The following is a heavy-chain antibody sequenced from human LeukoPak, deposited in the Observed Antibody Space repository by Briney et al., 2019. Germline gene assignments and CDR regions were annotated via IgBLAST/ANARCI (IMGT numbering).Heavy chain of an antibody. CDR3: AKELGRSDIVVVAAATPLDY. Sequence: PGGSLRLSCAASRFTFSSYGMNWVRQAPGKGLEWVSAISGSGSNKYYADSVKGRFTISRDNSKNTLFLQMNSLRAEDTAVYYCAKELGRSDIVVVAAATPLDYWGQGTLVTVSS. V-gene: IGHV3-23*01. CDR2: ISGSGSNK. CDR1: RFTFSSYG. J-gene: IGHJ4*02. D-gene: IGHD2-15*01.